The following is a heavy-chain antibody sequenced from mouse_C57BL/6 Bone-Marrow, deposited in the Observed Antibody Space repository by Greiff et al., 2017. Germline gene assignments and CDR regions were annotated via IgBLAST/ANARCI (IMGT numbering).Heavy chain of an antibody. D-gene: IGHD2-3*01. V-gene: IGHV1-81*01. Sequence: QVQLQQSGAELARPGASVKLSCKASGYTFTSYGISWVKQRTGQGLEWIGEIYPRSGNTYYTEKFKGQATLTADKSSSTAYMELRSLTSEDSAVYVCARSDGPWFAYWGQGTLVTVSA. CDR3: ARSDGPWFAY. CDR1: GYTFTSYG. CDR2: IYPRSGNT. J-gene: IGHJ3*01.